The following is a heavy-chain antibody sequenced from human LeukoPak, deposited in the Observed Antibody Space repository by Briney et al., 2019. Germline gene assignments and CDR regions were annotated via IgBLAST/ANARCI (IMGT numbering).Heavy chain of an antibody. CDR3: ARDSEVARIRIPLGAFDI. CDR2: IYHSGST. D-gene: IGHD2/OR15-2a*01. V-gene: IGHV4-38-2*02. J-gene: IGHJ3*02. Sequence: TSETLSLTCTVSGYSISYGYYWGWIRQPPGKGLEWIGSIYHSGSTYCNPSLKSRVTISVDTSKNQFSLKLSSVTAADTAVYYCARDSEVARIRIPLGAFDIWGQGTMVTVSS. CDR1: GYSISYGYY.